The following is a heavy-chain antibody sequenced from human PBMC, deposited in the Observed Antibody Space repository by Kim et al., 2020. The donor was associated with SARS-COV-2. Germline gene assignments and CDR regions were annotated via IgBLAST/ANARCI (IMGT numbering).Heavy chain of an antibody. D-gene: IGHD3-10*01. CDR3: ARVPTMVRRNWFDP. CDR1: GGSISSGGYY. CDR2: IYYSGST. Sequence: SETLSLTCTVSGGSISSGGYYWSWIRQHPGKGLEWIGYIYYSGSTYYNPSLKSRVTISVDTSKNQFSLKLSSVTAADTAVYYCARVPTMVRRNWFDPWGQGTLVTVSA. V-gene: IGHV4-31*03. J-gene: IGHJ5*02.